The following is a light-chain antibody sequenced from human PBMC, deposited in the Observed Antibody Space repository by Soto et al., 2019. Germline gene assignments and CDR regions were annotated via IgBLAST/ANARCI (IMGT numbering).Light chain of an antibody. CDR1: QRFXSL. CDR3: QQRSNGTWT. V-gene: IGKV3-11*01. Sequence: IVLKHSPVTLPLSPGESPTLYCRASQRFXSLFVWYQQKPGQAPRILXYDASNRASGIPARFSGSGSGTDFTPTISRLEPEDCASYYCQQRSNGTWTFGQGTKVDIK. CDR2: DAS. J-gene: IGKJ1*01.